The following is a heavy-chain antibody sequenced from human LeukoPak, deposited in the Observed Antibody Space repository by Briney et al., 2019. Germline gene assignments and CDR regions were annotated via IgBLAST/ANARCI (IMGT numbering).Heavy chain of an antibody. CDR3: ARVVAGNIIDY. J-gene: IGHJ4*02. V-gene: IGHV4-61*08. CDR1: GGSVSSNGYF. Sequence: PSETLSLTCTVSGGSVSSNGYFWNWIRQPPGKGLEWIGYVYNREGTNYNPSLKSRVTISVDTSNNQFSLRLSSVTAADTAVYYCARVVAGNIIDYWGQGTLVTVSS. D-gene: IGHD6-19*01. CDR2: VYNREGT.